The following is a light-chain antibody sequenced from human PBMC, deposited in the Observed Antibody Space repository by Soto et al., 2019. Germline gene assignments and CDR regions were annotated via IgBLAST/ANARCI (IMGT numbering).Light chain of an antibody. CDR2: GAS. CDR3: QQYDKWPPVT. Sequence: EIVMTQSPDTLSVSPGERATLSCRASQRISTNVAWYQQKPCQAPRLLISGASTRATGIPARCSGSGSGTEFTLTISSLQSEDLAVYYCQQYDKWPPVTVGQGTRLEIK. CDR1: QRISTN. V-gene: IGKV3-15*01. J-gene: IGKJ5*01.